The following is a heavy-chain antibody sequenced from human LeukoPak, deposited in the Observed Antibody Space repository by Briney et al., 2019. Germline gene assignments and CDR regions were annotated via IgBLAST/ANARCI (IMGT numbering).Heavy chain of an antibody. CDR1: GFTFSTYW. V-gene: IGHV3-7*01. D-gene: IGHD2-21*02. CDR2: LNQDASEI. J-gene: IGHJ4*02. Sequence: PGGSLRLSCAASGFTFSTYWMNWYRQAPGKGLEWVGNLNQDASEINYVDSVRGRFTISRDNAKNSLHLQMNSLRAEDTAVYYCATDRDNSDWQKRFDSWGQGTLVTVSS. CDR3: ATDRDNSDWQKRFDS.